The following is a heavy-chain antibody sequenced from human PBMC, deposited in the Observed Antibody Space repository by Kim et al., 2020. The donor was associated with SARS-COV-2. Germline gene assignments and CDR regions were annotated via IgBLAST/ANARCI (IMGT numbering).Heavy chain of an antibody. D-gene: IGHD4-17*01. CDR1: GGSISSSNW. CDR2: IYHSGST. Sequence: SETLSLTCAVSGGSISSSNWWSWVRQPPGKGLEWIGEIYHSGSTNYNPSLKSRVTISVDKSKNQFSLKLSSVTAADTAVYYCARVGYGDYGAYYFDYWGPGTLVTVSS. V-gene: IGHV4-4*02. CDR3: ARVGYGDYGAYYFDY. J-gene: IGHJ4*02.